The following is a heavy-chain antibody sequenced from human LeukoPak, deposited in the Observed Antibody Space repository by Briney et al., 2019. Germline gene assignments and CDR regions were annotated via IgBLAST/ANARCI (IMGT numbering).Heavy chain of an antibody. J-gene: IGHJ6*02. CDR2: ISSNGGST. CDR1: GYTFSSYA. Sequence: GGSLRLPCAASGYTFSSYAMHWVRQAPGKGLEHVSAISSNGGSTFYASSVKDRFAISRDNSKNTLYLQMGSLRPEDMAVYYCARDSLSNGWNGMDVWGQGTTVTVSS. V-gene: IGHV3-64*01. D-gene: IGHD2-8*01. CDR3: ARDSLSNGWNGMDV.